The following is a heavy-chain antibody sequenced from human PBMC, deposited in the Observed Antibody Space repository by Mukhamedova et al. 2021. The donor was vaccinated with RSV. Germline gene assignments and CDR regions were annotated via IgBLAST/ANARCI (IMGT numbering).Heavy chain of an antibody. J-gene: IGHJ4*01. CDR2: IYYSGST. CDR3: ASTKDDSSGYEVDY. CDR1: SGGYY. Sequence: SGGYYWSWIRQHPGKGLEWIGYIYYSGSTYYNPSLKSRVTISVDTSKNQFSLKLSSVTAADTAVYYCASTKDDSSGYEVDYWG. D-gene: IGHD3-22*01. V-gene: IGHV4-31*02.